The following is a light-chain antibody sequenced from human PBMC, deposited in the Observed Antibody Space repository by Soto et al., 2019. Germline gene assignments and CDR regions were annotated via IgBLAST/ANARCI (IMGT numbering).Light chain of an antibody. CDR2: LNNDGSH. Sequence: QPVLTQSPSASASLGASVKLTCTLSSGHSHYAIAWHQQQPEKGPRYLMKLNNDGSHSKGDGIPDRFSGSSSGAERYLTISSLQSEDEADYYCQTWGTGLVVFGGGTQLTVL. CDR3: QTWGTGLVV. J-gene: IGLJ2*01. V-gene: IGLV4-69*01. CDR1: SGHSHYA.